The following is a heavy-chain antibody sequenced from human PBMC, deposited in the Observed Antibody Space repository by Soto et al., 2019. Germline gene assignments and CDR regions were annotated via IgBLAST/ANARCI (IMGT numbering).Heavy chain of an antibody. V-gene: IGHV4-30-2*01. Sequence: SETLSLTCAVSGGSISSGGSSWSWIRQPPGKGLEWIGYIYHSGSTNYADSVKGRFTISRDNAKNTLHLQMDSLRVEDTAVYYCAREKAVAGTTFDYWGLGTLVTVSS. CDR2: IYHSGST. CDR3: AREKAVAGTTFDY. D-gene: IGHD6-19*01. J-gene: IGHJ4*02. CDR1: GGSISSGGSS.